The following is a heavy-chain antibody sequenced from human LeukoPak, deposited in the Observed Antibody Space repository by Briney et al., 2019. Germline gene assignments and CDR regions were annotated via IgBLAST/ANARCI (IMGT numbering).Heavy chain of an antibody. Sequence: GGSLRLSCAVSGFTFSDYWMRWVRQAPGKGLEWVANIDQGGSEKYYVESVKGRFVISRDNVENSLYLQLNSLRAEDTAVYYCATYQNELNYWGQGTLVTVSS. J-gene: IGHJ4*02. CDR1: GFTFSDYW. V-gene: IGHV3-7*01. D-gene: IGHD1-1*01. CDR3: ATYQNELNY. CDR2: IDQGGSEK.